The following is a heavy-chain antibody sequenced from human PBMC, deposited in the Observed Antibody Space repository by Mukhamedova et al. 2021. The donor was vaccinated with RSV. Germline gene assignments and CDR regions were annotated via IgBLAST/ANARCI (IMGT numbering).Heavy chain of an antibody. CDR3: ARGGSGSYLGFFDY. Sequence: GKGLEWVAVISYDGSNKYYADSAKGRFTISRDNSKNTLYLQMNSLRAEDTAVYYCARGGSGSYLGFFDYWGQGTLVTVSS. V-gene: IGHV3-30-3*01. J-gene: IGHJ4*02. D-gene: IGHD1-26*01. CDR2: ISYDGSNK.